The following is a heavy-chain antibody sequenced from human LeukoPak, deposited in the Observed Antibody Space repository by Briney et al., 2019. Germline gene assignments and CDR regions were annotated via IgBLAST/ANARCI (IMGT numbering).Heavy chain of an antibody. V-gene: IGHV3-30-3*01. CDR3: ARVRGRYGTTDDY. D-gene: IGHD3-10*01. J-gene: IGHJ4*02. Sequence: RGSLRQTRVACGCTYRSYPLHGLRPAPGKGLEWVAVISYDGSNKYYADSVKGRFTNSRDNSKNTLYLQMNSLRAEDTAVYYCARVRGRYGTTDDYWGQGTLVTVSS. CDR1: GCTYRSYP. CDR2: ISYDGSNK.